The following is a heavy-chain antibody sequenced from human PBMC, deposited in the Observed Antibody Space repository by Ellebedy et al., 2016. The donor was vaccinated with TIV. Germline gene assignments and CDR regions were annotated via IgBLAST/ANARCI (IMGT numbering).Heavy chain of an antibody. V-gene: IGHV4-59*01. J-gene: IGHJ5*02. Sequence: MPSETLSLTCTVSGGSIGAYYWSWIRPPPGKGLEWIGYFYYSGSTNYSPSLKSRVTISVDTSKNQFSLKLSSVTAADTAVYYCARDNTDYYYGSGSYYKWFDPWGQGTLVTVSS. CDR2: FYYSGST. D-gene: IGHD3-10*01. CDR1: GGSIGAYY. CDR3: ARDNTDYYYGSGSYYKWFDP.